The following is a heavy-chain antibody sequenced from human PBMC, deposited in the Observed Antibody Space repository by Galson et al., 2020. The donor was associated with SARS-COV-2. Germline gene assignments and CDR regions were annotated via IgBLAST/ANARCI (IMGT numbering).Heavy chain of an antibody. CDR3: ARRAVSNYYYYYYMDV. CDR2: MRQDGSEK. V-gene: IGHV3-7*01. Sequence: GGSLRLSCAASGFTFSDYWMAWVRQAPGKGLEWVANMRQDGSEKNYVDSVKGRFTISRDNAKNSLYLQMNSLRAEDTAMYYCARRAVSNYYYYYYMDVWGKGTTVTVSS. CDR1: GFTFSDYW. D-gene: IGHD4-4*01. J-gene: IGHJ6*03.